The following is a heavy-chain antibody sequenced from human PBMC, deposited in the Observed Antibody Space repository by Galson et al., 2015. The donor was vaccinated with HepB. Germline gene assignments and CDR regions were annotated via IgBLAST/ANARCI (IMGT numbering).Heavy chain of an antibody. CDR2: IIPILGIA. Sequence: SVKVSCKASGGTFSSYTISWVRQAPGQGLEWMGRIIPILGIANYAQKFQGRVTITADKSTSAAYMELSSLRSEDTAVYYCARDNTDYWDRYYFDYWGQGTLVTVSS. D-gene: IGHD5-12*01. CDR1: GGTFSSYT. CDR3: ARDNTDYWDRYYFDY. V-gene: IGHV1-69*04. J-gene: IGHJ4*02.